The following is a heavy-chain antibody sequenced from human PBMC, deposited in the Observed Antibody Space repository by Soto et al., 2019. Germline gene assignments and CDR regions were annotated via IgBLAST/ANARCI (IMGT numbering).Heavy chain of an antibody. Sequence: QVHLVQSGAEVKKPGASVKVSCKASGYTFTNYDINWVRQAPGQGLEWMGWISTYTGNTNYAQKLQGRVTMTTDTXTXTVXMELRSLRSDDTAVYYCARGYYYVSVRPTPGGMDVWGQGTTVTVSS. J-gene: IGHJ6*02. CDR2: ISTYTGNT. CDR3: ARGYYYVSVRPTPGGMDV. D-gene: IGHD3-10*01. CDR1: GYTFTNYD. V-gene: IGHV1-18*01.